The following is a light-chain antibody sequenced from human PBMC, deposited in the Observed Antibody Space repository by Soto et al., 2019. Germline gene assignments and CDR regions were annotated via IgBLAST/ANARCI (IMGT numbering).Light chain of an antibody. V-gene: IGKV1-33*01. CDR1: PDIGTY. CDR2: DTS. Sequence: DVQMTQSPSSLSASVGDRVTITCQASPDIGTYLNWYQHKPGKAPKLLIFDTSHLATGVPARFSGSGSDTYFTFTITNLQAEDFAAYYCQQFDSVPLTFGGGTHVEI. CDR3: QQFDSVPLT. J-gene: IGKJ4*01.